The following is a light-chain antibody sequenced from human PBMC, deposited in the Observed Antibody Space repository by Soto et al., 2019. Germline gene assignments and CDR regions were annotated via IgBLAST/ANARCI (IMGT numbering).Light chain of an antibody. Sequence: DIQMTQSPSSLSASVGDRVTITCRASQDIINYLAWYQQKPGKVPKLLIYAASTLQSCVPSRFSGSGSGTDFTLTISSLQPEDVATYYCHNYSSDQFTCGPGTKVDIK. CDR1: QDIINY. CDR2: AAS. J-gene: IGKJ3*01. V-gene: IGKV1-27*01. CDR3: HNYSSDQFT.